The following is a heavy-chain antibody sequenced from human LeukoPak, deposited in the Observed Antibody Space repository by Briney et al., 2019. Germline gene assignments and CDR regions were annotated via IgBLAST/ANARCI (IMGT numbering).Heavy chain of an antibody. Sequence: GGSLRLSCAASGFTFSSYAMSWVRQAPGKGLEWVSAISGSGGTTYYADSVKGRFSISRDNSKNTLSLQMNGLRVEDTAVYYCAKVMPPGRIRFYSYYMDVWGKGTTVTVS. CDR1: GFTFSSYA. J-gene: IGHJ6*03. CDR3: AKVMPPGRIRFYSYYMDV. CDR2: ISGSGGTT. V-gene: IGHV3-23*01. D-gene: IGHD2-15*01.